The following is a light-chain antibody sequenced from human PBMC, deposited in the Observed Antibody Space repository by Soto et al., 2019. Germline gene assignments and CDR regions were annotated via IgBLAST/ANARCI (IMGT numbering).Light chain of an antibody. CDR2: VAS. Sequence: ESQMTQSPSSLSASVGDRFTINCRARHGISNYLAWYQQHPGKVPKLLIYVASTLQSGVPSRFSGSGSVTDFTLTISRLHPEDFATDYCPKYNSDPLTVGQGTNVEIQ. J-gene: IGKJ1*01. V-gene: IGKV1-27*01. CDR3: PKYNSDPLT. CDR1: HGISNY.